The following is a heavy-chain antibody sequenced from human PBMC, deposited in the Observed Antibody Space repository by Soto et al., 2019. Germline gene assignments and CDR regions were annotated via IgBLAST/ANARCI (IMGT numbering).Heavy chain of an antibody. CDR2: ISSSSSYI. D-gene: IGHD3-10*01. CDR1: GFTFSSYS. Sequence: GSLRLSCAASGFTFSSYSMNWVRQAPGKGLEWVSSISSSSSYIYYADSVKGRFTISRDNAKNSLYLQMNSLRAEDTAVYYCARYYYGSGDIRYFDYWGQGTLVTVYS. CDR3: ARYYYGSGDIRYFDY. J-gene: IGHJ4*02. V-gene: IGHV3-21*01.